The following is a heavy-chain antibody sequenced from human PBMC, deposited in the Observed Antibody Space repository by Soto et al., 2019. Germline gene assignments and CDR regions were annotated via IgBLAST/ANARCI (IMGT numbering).Heavy chain of an antibody. Sequence: SETLSLTCTVSGGSISSYYWGWFRQPPGKGREWSGSIYYSGDTYYNPSETPYHNPSLKRPVTISVHASRNQFSLRLSSLTAADTAVYDCAKPWCSGGDCYNGIDFWGQGTLVTVSS. CDR3: AKPWCSGGDCYNGIDF. D-gene: IGHD2-21*02. J-gene: IGHJ4*02. V-gene: IGHV4-59*05. CDR2: IYYSGDT. CDR1: GGSISSYY.